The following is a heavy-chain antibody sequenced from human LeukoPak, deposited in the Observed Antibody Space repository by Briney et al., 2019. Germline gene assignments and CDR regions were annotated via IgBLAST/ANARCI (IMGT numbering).Heavy chain of an antibody. CDR1: GEPFSGYY. CDR2: INRSGNT. CDR3: ARLVPERFFQLNPEGYYDS. J-gene: IGHJ4*02. V-gene: IGHV4-34*01. D-gene: IGHD3-3*01. Sequence: SETLSLTCRVSGEPFSGYYWSWIRQPPGKGLELIGEINRSGNTDYNPSPKSRVSISIDTSKNQVPLNLFAVTAADTAVYYCARLVPERFFQLNPEGYYDSWGQGTLVTVSS.